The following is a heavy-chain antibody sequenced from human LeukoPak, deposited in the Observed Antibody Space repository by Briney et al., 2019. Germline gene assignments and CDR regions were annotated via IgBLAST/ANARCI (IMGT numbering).Heavy chain of an antibody. CDR3: TRPDQQPVGFAW. J-gene: IGHJ4*02. CDR1: GFTFTGTA. CDR2: IKSKADSYAT. V-gene: IGHV3-73*01. Sequence: QPAGSLKLSCAASGFTFTGTAMRWVRQAPGKGLEWVGRIKSKADSYATAYTASVKGKFTNSRDDSKNTAYLQLSTLQTEATAVYFYTRPDQQPVGFAWGGQATL. D-gene: IGHD6-6*01.